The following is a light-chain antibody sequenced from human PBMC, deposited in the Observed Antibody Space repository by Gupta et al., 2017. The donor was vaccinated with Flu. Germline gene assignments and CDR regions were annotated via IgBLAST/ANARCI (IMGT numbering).Light chain of an antibody. CDR3: MQALQTPFT. CDR2: LGS. Sequence: DIVMTPSPLSLPVTPGEPASISCRSSQSLLHSNGYNYLDWYLQKPGQSPQLLIYLGSNRASGVPDRFSDRGSGTDFTLKISRVEAEDVGVYYCMQALQTPFTFGPGTKVDIK. J-gene: IGKJ3*01. CDR1: QSLLHSNGYNY. V-gene: IGKV2-28*01.